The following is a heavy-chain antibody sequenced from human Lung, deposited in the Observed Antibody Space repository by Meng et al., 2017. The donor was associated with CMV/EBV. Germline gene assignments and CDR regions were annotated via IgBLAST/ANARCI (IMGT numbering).Heavy chain of an antibody. CDR3: ASFPPPGKQWLVTDY. Sequence: QVQLREPGPGLVKPPGTLSLPCAVSGGSISSSNWWSWVRQPPGKGLEWIGEIYHSGSTNYNPSLKSRVTISVDKSKNQFSLKLSSVTAADTAVYYCASFPPPGKQWLVTDYWGQGTLVTVSS. V-gene: IGHV4-4*03. CDR1: GGSISSSNW. CDR2: IYHSGST. D-gene: IGHD6-19*01. J-gene: IGHJ4*02.